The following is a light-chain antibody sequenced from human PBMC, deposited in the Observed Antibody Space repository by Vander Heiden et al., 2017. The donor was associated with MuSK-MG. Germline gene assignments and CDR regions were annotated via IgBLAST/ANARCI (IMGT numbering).Light chain of an antibody. CDR2: DVS. J-gene: IGLJ2*01. CDR1: SSDVGGYNY. V-gene: IGLV2-14*03. Sequence: QSALTQPAPVSGSPGQSITISCTGTSSDVGGYNYVSWYQQHPGKAPKLMIHDVSNRPSGVSNRFSGSKSGNTASLTISGLQAEDEADYYCSSYTSSSTVVFGGGTKLTVL. CDR3: SSYTSSSTVV.